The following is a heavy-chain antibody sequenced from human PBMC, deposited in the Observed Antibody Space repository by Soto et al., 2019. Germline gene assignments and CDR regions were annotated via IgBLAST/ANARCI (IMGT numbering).Heavy chain of an antibody. CDR1: GFTFDDYA. Sequence: EVQLVESGGGLVQPGRSLRLSCAASGFTFDDYAMHWVRQAPGKGLEWVSGISWNSGSIGYADSVKGRFTISRDNAKNALYRQMNSLRAEDTALYYCARVWFGEEVMDYWGQGTLVTVSS. D-gene: IGHD3-10*01. J-gene: IGHJ4*02. CDR2: ISWNSGSI. V-gene: IGHV3-9*01. CDR3: ARVWFGEEVMDY.